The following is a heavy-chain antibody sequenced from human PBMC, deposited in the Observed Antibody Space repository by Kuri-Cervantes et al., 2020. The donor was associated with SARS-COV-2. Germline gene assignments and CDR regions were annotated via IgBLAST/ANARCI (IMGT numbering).Heavy chain of an antibody. CDR2: IKQDGSEK. D-gene: IGHD3-3*01. CDR3: ARDRKYYDFWSGPNYYMDV. Sequence: GESLKTSCAASGFTFSSYWMSWVRQAPGKGLEWVANIKQDGSEKYYVDSVKGRFTISRDNAKNSLYLQMNSLRAEDTAVYYCARDRKYYDFWSGPNYYMDVWGKGTTVTVSS. J-gene: IGHJ6*03. CDR1: GFTFSSYW. V-gene: IGHV3-7*01.